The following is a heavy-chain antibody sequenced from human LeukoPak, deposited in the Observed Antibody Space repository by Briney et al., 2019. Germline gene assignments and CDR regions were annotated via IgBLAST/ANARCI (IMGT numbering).Heavy chain of an antibody. D-gene: IGHD3-16*01. CDR2: INPSGGIT. Sequence: ASVKVSCKASGYTFTNYYIYWVRQAPGQGLEWMGIINPSGGITSYAQKFQGRVTMTRDTFTSTVYMELSSLRSDDTAVYYCARGLNVWDYWGQGTLVTVSS. CDR1: GYTFTNYY. CDR3: ARGLNVWDY. V-gene: IGHV1-46*01. J-gene: IGHJ4*02.